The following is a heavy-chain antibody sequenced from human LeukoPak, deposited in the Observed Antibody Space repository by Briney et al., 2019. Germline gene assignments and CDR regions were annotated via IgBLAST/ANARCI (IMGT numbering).Heavy chain of an antibody. V-gene: IGHV3-74*01. D-gene: IGHD5-24*01. J-gene: IGHJ3*02. CDR3: ARVEGYKDAFDI. CDR2: INSDGSST. CDR1: GFTFSSYW. Sequence: GGSLRLSCAASGFTFSSYWMHWVRQAPGKGLVWVSRINSDGSSTSYADSVKGRFTISRDNAKNTLYLQMNSLRAEDTAVYYCARVEGYKDAFDIWGQGTMVTVSS.